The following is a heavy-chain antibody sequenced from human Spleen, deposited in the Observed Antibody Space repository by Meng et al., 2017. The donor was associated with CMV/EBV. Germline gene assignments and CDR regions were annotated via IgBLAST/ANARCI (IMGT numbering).Heavy chain of an antibody. J-gene: IGHJ4*02. CDR2: IYYSGST. CDR1: GDSIISSSYY. V-gene: IGHV4-39*07. Sequence: GSLRLSCTVSGDSIISSSYYWGWIRQPPGKGLEWIGSIYYSGSTYYNPSLKSRVTISVDTSKNQFSLKLSSVTAADTAVYYCARAVAGDYWGQGTLVTVSS. CDR3: ARAVAGDY. D-gene: IGHD3-10*01.